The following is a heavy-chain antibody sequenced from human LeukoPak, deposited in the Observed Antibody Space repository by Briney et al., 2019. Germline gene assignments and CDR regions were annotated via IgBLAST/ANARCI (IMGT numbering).Heavy chain of an antibody. CDR2: IYYSGSI. Sequence: PSETLSLTCTVSGGSISSYYWSWIRQPPGKGLEWIGYIYYSGSINYNPSLKSRVTISVDTSKNQFSLKLSSVTAADTAVYYCARDPVEYSSSYNAFDIWGQGTMVTVSS. CDR1: GGSISSYY. V-gene: IGHV4-59*01. J-gene: IGHJ3*02. CDR3: ARDPVEYSSSYNAFDI. D-gene: IGHD6-6*01.